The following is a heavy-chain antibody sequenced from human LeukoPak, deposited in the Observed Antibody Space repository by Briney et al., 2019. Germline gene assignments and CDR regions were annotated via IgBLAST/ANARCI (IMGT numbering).Heavy chain of an antibody. Sequence: SETLSLTCAVSGGSISSNNWWSWVRQPPGKGLEWIGEIYHSGNANYNPSLKTRVTMSVDKSKNQFSLILSSVTAADTAVYYCARSLTTMITAVGAFDIWGQGTMVTVSS. CDR2: IYHSGNA. CDR3: ARSLTTMITAVGAFDI. V-gene: IGHV4-4*02. J-gene: IGHJ3*02. CDR1: GGSISSNNW. D-gene: IGHD3-22*01.